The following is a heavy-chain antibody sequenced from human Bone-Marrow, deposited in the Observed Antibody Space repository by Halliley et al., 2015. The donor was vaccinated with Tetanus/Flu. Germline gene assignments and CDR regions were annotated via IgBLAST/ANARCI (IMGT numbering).Heavy chain of an antibody. J-gene: IGHJ4*02. D-gene: IGHD6-13*01. CDR1: GYSFTTYW. V-gene: IGHV5-51*03. CDR2: IYPGDSDT. Sequence: QLVQSGAEVKKPRESLKISCKGSGYSFTTYWIGWVRQVPGKGLELMGIIYPGDSDTRYSPSFQGQVIISADKSVNTAYLQWSTLKASDTAMYYCAALIAASHFTDYWGPGTLVTVSS. CDR3: AALIAASHFTDY.